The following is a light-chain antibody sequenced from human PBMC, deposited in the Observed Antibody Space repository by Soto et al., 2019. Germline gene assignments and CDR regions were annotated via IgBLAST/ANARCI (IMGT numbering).Light chain of an antibody. V-gene: IGKV1-39*01. Sequence: DIQLTHAPSSLYTSALDTVTLTFRASQSISSYVNWYQQKPGKAPQLLIYAASSLQSGVPSRFSGGGSGTDFTLTISSLQPEDFATYYCQQSYSNPLTVGGGTQLDI. J-gene: IGKJ4*01. CDR3: QQSYSNPLT. CDR1: QSISSY. CDR2: AAS.